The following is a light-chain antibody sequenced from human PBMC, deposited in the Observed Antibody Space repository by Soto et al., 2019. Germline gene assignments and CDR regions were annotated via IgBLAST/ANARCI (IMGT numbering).Light chain of an antibody. CDR2: AAS. Sequence: DIQMTQSPSSLSAFVGDRITITCRASQSISNSLNWYQQQPGKAHHLLIYAASSLQSGVPSRFSGSGSGTDFTLTVSVLQPGDFATYYCTQTFSTPPTFGQGTKVEIK. V-gene: IGKV1-39*01. CDR3: TQTFSTPPT. J-gene: IGKJ1*01. CDR1: QSISNS.